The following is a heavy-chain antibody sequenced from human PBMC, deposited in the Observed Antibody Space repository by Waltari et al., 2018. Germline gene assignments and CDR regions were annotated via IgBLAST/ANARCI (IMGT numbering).Heavy chain of an antibody. J-gene: IGHJ5*02. V-gene: IGHV4-34*01. CDR2: INNSGST. CDR1: GGSFSGYY. D-gene: IGHD3-3*01. Sequence: QVQLQQWGAGLLKPSETLSLTFAAYGGSFSGYYWSWIRPPPGKGLEWIGEINNSGSTNYNPSLKSRVTISVDTSKNQFSLKLSSVTAADTAVYYCARGPRFRFLEWLPYNWFDPWGQGTLVTVSS. CDR3: ARGPRFRFLEWLPYNWFDP.